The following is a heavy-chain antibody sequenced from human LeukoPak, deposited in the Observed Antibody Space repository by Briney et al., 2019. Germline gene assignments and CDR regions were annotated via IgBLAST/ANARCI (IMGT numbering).Heavy chain of an antibody. CDR1: GGSISSGSYY. D-gene: IGHD6-19*01. V-gene: IGHV4-61*02. J-gene: IGHJ6*03. CDR2: IYTSGST. CDR3: AREGARRGSSGRFYYYYYMDV. Sequence: SETLSLTCTVSGGSISSGSYYWSWIRQPAGKGLEWIGRIYTSGSTNYNPSLKSRVTISVDTSKNQFSLKLSSVTAADTAVYYCAREGARRGSSGRFYYYYYMDVWGKGTTVTISS.